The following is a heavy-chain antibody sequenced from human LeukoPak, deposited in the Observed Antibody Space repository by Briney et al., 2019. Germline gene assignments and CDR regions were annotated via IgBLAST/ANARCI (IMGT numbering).Heavy chain of an antibody. J-gene: IGHJ6*02. CDR1: GYTFTGYH. CDR3: ARDSNSSGWFLYYAMDV. V-gene: IGHV1-2*02. D-gene: IGHD6-19*01. Sequence: ASVKVSCKASGYTFTGYHIHWVRQAPGQGLEWMGWINPNSGGTNYAQKFQGRVTMTRDTSISTAYMGMSRLRSDDTAVYNCARDSNSSGWFLYYAMDVWGQGTTVTVSS. CDR2: INPNSGGT.